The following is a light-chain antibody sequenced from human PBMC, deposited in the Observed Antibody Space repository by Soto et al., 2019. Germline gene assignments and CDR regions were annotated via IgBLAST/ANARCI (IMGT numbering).Light chain of an antibody. V-gene: IGKV1-33*01. J-gene: IGKJ4*01. CDR3: QQCDDFIT. CDR1: QDIKNY. CDR2: EAS. Sequence: DIQMTQSPSSLSASVGDRVTITCQASQDIKNYLNWYQQKPGKAPKLLIYEASNLETGVPSRFSGIGSGRIFTFSISSLQPEDIATYYCQQCDDFITFGGGTRIEIK.